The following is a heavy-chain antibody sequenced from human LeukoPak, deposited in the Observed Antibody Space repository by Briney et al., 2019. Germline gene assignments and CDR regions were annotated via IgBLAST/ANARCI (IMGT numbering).Heavy chain of an antibody. CDR3: ARDPTYAPFGY. CDR1: GGSISSSSYY. Sequence: SETLSLTCTVSGGSISSSSYYWGWIRQPPGKGLEWIGSIYYSGSTYYNPSLKSRVTISVDTSKNQFSLKLSSVTAADTAVYYCARDPTYAPFGYWGQGTLVTVSS. J-gene: IGHJ4*02. CDR2: IYYSGST. V-gene: IGHV4-39*07.